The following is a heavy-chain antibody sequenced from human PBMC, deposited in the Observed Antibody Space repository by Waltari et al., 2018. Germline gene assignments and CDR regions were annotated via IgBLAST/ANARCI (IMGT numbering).Heavy chain of an antibody. CDR3: ARDRGWNTFDY. J-gene: IGHJ4*02. V-gene: IGHV3-7*04. Sequence: EVQLVKSGGTLVQPGGSLRLPCAASGFTFMSAWITCVRQAPGRGLEWVANIKEDGSQTYYVDSVKGRFTISRDNAKNSLYLQMNSLRAEDTGLYYCARDRGWNTFDYWGQGTLVTVSS. CDR2: IKEDGSQT. CDR1: GFTFMSAW. D-gene: IGHD6-19*01.